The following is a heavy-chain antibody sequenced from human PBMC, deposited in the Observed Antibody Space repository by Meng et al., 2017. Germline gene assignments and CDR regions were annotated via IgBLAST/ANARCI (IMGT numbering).Heavy chain of an antibody. J-gene: IGHJ6*02. CDR2: INAGNGNT. D-gene: IGHD1-26*01. Sequence: ASVKVSCKASGYTFTSYAMHWVRQAPGQRLEWMGWINAGNGNTKYSQKFQGRVTITRDTSASTAYMELSSLRSEDTAVYYCARSADSDSGSYWGGVYYYYYGMDVWGQGTTVTVSS. CDR1: GYTFTSYA. CDR3: ARSADSDSGSYWGGVYYYYYGMDV. V-gene: IGHV1-3*01.